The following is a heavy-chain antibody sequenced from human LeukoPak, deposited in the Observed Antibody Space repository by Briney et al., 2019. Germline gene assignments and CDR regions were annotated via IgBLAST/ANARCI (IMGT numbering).Heavy chain of an antibody. J-gene: IGHJ6*03. CDR2: IYSGGST. V-gene: IGHV3-53*01. CDR3: AKGGGVHYFYYMDV. D-gene: IGHD3-16*01. Sequence: PGGSLRLSCAASGFTVSSNYMSWVRQAPGKGLEWVSVIYSGGSTYYADSVKGRFTISRDNSKNTLYLQMNSLRAEDTAVYYCAKGGGVHYFYYMDVWGKGTTVTVSS. CDR1: GFTVSSNY.